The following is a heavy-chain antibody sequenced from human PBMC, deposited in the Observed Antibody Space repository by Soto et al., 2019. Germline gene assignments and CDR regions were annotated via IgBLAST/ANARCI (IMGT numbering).Heavy chain of an antibody. J-gene: IGHJ6*03. D-gene: IGHD3-3*01. CDR3: ARGGVVDRYYYYYYYMDV. CDR2: ISSNGGST. Sequence: GGSLRLSCAASGFTFSSYAMHWVRQAPGKGLEYVSAISSNGGSTYYANSVKGRFTISRDNSKNTLYLQMGSLRAEDMAVYYCARGGVVDRYYYYYYYMDVWGKGTTVTVSS. CDR1: GFTFSSYA. V-gene: IGHV3-64*01.